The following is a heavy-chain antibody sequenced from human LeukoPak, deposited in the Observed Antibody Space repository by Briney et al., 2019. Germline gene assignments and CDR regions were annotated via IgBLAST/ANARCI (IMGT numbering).Heavy chain of an antibody. Sequence: GSLRLSCAASGFTFSSFAMSWVRQAPGKGLEWVSAISGSGGSTYYADSVKGRFTISRDNSKNTLYLQMNSLRAEDTAVYYCAKATSGNYYYYMDVWGKGTTVTVSS. CDR2: ISGSGGST. J-gene: IGHJ6*03. V-gene: IGHV3-23*01. CDR3: AKATSGNYYYYMDV. D-gene: IGHD3-10*01. CDR1: GFTFSSFA.